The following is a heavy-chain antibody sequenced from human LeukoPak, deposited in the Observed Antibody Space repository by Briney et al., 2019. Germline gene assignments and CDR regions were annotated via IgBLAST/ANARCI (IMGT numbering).Heavy chain of an antibody. V-gene: IGHV4-39*01. CDR1: GGSISSSSYF. J-gene: IGHJ6*02. CDR3: ASERSYGMDV. CDR2: ISYSGST. Sequence: SETLSLTCTVSGGSISSSSYFWGWIRQPPGKGLEWIGSISYSGSTYYNPSLKSRVTISVGTSKNQFSLKLNSVTAADTAVYYCASERSYGMDVWGQGTTVTVSS.